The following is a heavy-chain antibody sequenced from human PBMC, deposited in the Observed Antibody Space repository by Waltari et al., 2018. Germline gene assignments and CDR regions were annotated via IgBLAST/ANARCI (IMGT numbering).Heavy chain of an antibody. V-gene: IGHV4-4*02. J-gene: IGHJ4*02. Sequence: QVQLQESGPGLVKPSETLSLTCAVSGGSISSSNWWSWIRQPPGKGLEWIGNSGGSTGSTYYNPTLKSRVTISKDTSKNQFSLKLGSVTAADTAVYYCARDPEYSNYPYNSLDVWGRGVLVTVSS. CDR1: GGSISSSNW. D-gene: IGHD4-4*01. CDR3: ARDPEYSNYPYNSLDV. CDR2: SGGSTGST.